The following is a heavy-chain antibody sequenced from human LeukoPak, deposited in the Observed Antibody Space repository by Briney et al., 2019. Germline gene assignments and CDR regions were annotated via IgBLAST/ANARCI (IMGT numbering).Heavy chain of an antibody. D-gene: IGHD6-13*01. CDR1: GYTFTGYY. V-gene: IGHV1-2*02. J-gene: IGHJ4*02. Sequence: ASVKFSCNASGYTFTGYYMHWVRQAPGQGLEWMGWINPNSGGTNYAQKFQGRVIMTRDTSISTAYMELSRLRSDDTAVYYCARDSGIAAADYWGQGTLVTVSS. CDR2: INPNSGGT. CDR3: ARDSGIAAADY.